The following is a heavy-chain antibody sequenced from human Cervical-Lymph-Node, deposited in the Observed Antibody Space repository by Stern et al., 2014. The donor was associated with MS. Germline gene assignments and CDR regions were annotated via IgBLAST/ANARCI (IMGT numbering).Heavy chain of an antibody. CDR3: ARVIVSSRPYYYYGMDV. D-gene: IGHD2-21*01. J-gene: IGHJ6*02. V-gene: IGHV1-69*09. Sequence: QVQLLESGAEVKKPGSSVKVSCKASGGTFSSYTISWVRQAPGQGLEWMGRIIPILGIANYAQKFQGRVTITADKSTSTAYMELSSLRSEDTAVYYCARVIVSSRPYYYYGMDVWGQGTTVTVSS. CDR1: GGTFSSYT. CDR2: IIPILGIA.